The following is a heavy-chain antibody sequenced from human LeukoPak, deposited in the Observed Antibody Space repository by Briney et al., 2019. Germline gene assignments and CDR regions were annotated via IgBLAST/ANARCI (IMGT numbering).Heavy chain of an antibody. D-gene: IGHD2-2*02. CDR3: AREGPYCSSTSCYSPLFDY. Sequence: ASAKVSCKASGYTFTSYGISWVRQAPGQGLEWMGWISAYNGNTNYAQKLQGRVTMTTDTSTSTAYMELRSLRSDDTAVYYCAREGPYCSSTSCYSPLFDYWGQGTLVTVSS. J-gene: IGHJ4*02. CDR2: ISAYNGNT. V-gene: IGHV1-18*01. CDR1: GYTFTSYG.